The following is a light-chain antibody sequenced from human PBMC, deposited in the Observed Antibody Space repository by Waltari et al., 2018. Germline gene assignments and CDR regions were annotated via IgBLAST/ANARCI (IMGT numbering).Light chain of an antibody. Sequence: SYVVTQPPSVSLAPGKTATIPCWGADIGRKNLCWYQQRPGQAPVLVVYDNSDRSSGVPERFSGSNSGDTATLTISRVEVGDEADFYCQVWDSTTDHAIFGGGTKLTVL. CDR2: DNS. J-gene: IGLJ2*01. CDR3: QVWDSTTDHAI. CDR1: DIGRKN. V-gene: IGLV3-21*03.